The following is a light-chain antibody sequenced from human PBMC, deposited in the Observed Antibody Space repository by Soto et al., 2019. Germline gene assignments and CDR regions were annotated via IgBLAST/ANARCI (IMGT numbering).Light chain of an antibody. CDR2: GAS. CDR1: QSIRHY. V-gene: IGKV1-5*01. J-gene: IGKJ1*01. Sequence: DIQMTQSPPTLAASVGDRVTITCRASQSIRHYLAWYQQMPGKAPKLLIYGASTLQSGVPSRFSGSGSGTDFTLTTSSLQPDVFEIFFFHPHNRFSQTFAKGTKV. CDR3: HPHNRFSQT.